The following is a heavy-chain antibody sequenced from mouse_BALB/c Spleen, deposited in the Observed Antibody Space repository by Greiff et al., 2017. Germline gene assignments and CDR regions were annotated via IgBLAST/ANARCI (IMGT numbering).Heavy chain of an antibody. J-gene: IGHJ4*01. CDR3: ARDRYYGSSPSDYYAMDY. V-gene: IGHV5-4*02. D-gene: IGHD1-1*01. CDR2: ISDGGSYT. CDR1: GFTFSDYY. Sequence: EVMLVESGGGLVKPGGSLKLSCAASGFTFSDYYMYWVRQTPEKRLEWVATISDGGSYTYYPDSVKGRFTISRDNAKNNLYLQMSSLKSEDTAMYYCARDRYYGSSPSDYYAMDYWGQGTSVTVSS.